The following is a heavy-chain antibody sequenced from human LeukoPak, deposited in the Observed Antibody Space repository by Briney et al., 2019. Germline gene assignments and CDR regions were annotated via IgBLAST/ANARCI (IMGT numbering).Heavy chain of an antibody. Sequence: PSETLSLTCTVSGGSISSYYWSWIRQPPGKGLEWIGRIYTSGSTNYNPSLKSRVTMSVDTSKNQFSLKLSSVTAADTAVYYCARVSNKGRYYYYYMDVWGKGTTVTVSS. CDR2: IYTSGST. CDR1: GGSISSYY. V-gene: IGHV4-4*07. CDR3: ARVSNKGRYYYYYMDV. J-gene: IGHJ6*03. D-gene: IGHD2/OR15-2a*01.